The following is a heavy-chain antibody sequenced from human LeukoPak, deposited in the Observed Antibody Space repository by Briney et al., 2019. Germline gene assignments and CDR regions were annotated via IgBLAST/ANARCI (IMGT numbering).Heavy chain of an antibody. J-gene: IGHJ4*02. CDR3: ARVQYYYDSSGYYPLRY. D-gene: IGHD3-22*01. V-gene: IGHV3-11*01. CDR1: GFTFSDYY. Sequence: GGSLRLSCAASGFTFSDYYMSWIRQAPGKGLEWVSYISSSGSTIYYADSVKGRFTISKDNAKNSLYLQMNSLRAVDTAVYYCARVQYYYDSSGYYPLRYWGQGTLVTVSS. CDR2: ISSSGSTI.